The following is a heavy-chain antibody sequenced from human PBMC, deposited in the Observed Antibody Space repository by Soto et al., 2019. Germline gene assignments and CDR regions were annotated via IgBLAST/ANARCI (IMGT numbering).Heavy chain of an antibody. Sequence: GESLKISCKGSGYSFTIYWIGWVRQMPGKGLEWMGIIYPGDSDTRYSPSFQGQVTISADKSISTAYLQWSSLKASDTAMYYCARWSXGYCSSTSCSANYGMDVWGQGTTVTVSS. CDR1: GYSFTIYW. J-gene: IGHJ6*02. CDR3: ARWSXGYCSSTSCSANYGMDV. D-gene: IGHD2-2*01. CDR2: IYPGDSDT. V-gene: IGHV5-51*01.